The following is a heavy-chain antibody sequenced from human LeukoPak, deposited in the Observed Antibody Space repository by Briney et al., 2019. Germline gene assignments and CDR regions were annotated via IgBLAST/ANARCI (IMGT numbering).Heavy chain of an antibody. J-gene: IGHJ3*02. CDR3: ARQSGSSDDAFDI. CDR2: IYYSGST. Sequence: PSETLSLTCTVSGGSISSGDYYWSWIRQPPGKGLEWIRYIYYSGSTYYNPSLKSRVTISVDTSKNQFSLKLSSVTAADTAVYYCARQSGSSDDAFDIWGQRTMVTVSS. V-gene: IGHV4-30-4*08. CDR1: GGSISSGDYY. D-gene: IGHD1-26*01.